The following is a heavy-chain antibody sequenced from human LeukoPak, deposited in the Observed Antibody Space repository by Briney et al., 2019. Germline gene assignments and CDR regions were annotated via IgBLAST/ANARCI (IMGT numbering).Heavy chain of an antibody. D-gene: IGHD2-15*01. CDR1: GYTFTSYG. J-gene: IGHJ5*02. CDR2: ISDYNGNT. Sequence: ASVKVSCKASGYTFTSYGISWVRQAPGQGLEWMGWISDYNGNTNYAQKLQGRVTMTTDTSTSTAYMELRSLRSDDTAVYYCARGYCSGGSCYSNNWFDPWGQGTLVTVSS. CDR3: ARGYCSGGSCYSNNWFDP. V-gene: IGHV1-18*01.